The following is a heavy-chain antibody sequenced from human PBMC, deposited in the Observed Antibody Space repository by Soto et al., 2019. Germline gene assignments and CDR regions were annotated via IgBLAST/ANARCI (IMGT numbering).Heavy chain of an antibody. CDR3: ARRGGGRQHPNWFDP. Sequence: SETLSLTCAVYGGSFSGYYWSWIRQPPGKGLEWIGEINHSGRTNYNPSLKSRVTISVETSKNQFSLKLSSVTAADTAVYYCARRGGGRQHPNWFDPWGQGTLVTVSS. D-gene: IGHD3-16*01. CDR1: GGSFSGYY. CDR2: INHSGRT. V-gene: IGHV4-34*01. J-gene: IGHJ5*02.